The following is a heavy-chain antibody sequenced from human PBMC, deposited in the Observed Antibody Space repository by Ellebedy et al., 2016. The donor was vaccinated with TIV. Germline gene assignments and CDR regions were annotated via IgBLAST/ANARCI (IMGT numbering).Heavy chain of an antibody. V-gene: IGHV1-2*02. J-gene: IGHJ4*02. D-gene: IGHD6-19*01. CDR3: ARGLAVAGTSHY. CDR1: GYTFTGYY. Sequence: ASVKVSCKASGYTFTGYYMHWVRQAPGQGLEWMGWINPNSGGTNYAQKFQGRVTMTRDTSISTAYMELSRPRSDDTAVYYCARGLAVAGTSHYWGQGTLVTVSS. CDR2: INPNSGGT.